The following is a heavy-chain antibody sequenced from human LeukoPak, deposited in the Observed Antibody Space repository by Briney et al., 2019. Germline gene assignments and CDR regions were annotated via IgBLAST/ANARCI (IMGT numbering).Heavy chain of an antibody. CDR1: GFTFSSYG. J-gene: IGHJ3*02. V-gene: IGHV3-30*02. CDR2: IRYDGSNK. CDR3: ARARGYDYRGAFDI. Sequence: GGSLRLSCAASGFTFSSYGMHWVRQAPGKGLEWVAFIRYDGSNKYYADSVKGRFTISRDNSKNTLYLQMNSLRAEDTAVYYCARARGYDYRGAFDIWGQGTMVTVSS. D-gene: IGHD5-12*01.